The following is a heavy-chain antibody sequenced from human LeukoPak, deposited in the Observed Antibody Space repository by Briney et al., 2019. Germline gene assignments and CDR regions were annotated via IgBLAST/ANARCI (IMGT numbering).Heavy chain of an antibody. V-gene: IGHV3-11*06. Sequence: GGSLRLSCGASEFAFSAFYMTWIRQAPGKGRGWVWYISSSSSHTNYADSVKGRFTISRDNAKNSLYLQMNSLRVEDTAVYYCARTNLGSGWRFDYWGQGTLVTVSS. CDR1: EFAFSAFY. CDR2: ISSSSSHT. J-gene: IGHJ4*02. CDR3: ARTNLGSGWRFDY. D-gene: IGHD6-19*01.